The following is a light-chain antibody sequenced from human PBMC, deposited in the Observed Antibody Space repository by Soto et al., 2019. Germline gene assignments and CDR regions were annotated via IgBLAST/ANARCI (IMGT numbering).Light chain of an antibody. CDR3: QQYRST. V-gene: IGKV3-20*01. J-gene: IGKJ4*01. CDR1: QSVSSSN. CDR2: GAS. Sequence: EIVLTQSPGTLSLSPGERATLSCRASQSVSSSNLAWYQQKPGQAPRLLIYGASSRATGIPDRFSGSGSGTDFTLTISRLEPEDFAVYYCQQYRSTFGGGTKVDIK.